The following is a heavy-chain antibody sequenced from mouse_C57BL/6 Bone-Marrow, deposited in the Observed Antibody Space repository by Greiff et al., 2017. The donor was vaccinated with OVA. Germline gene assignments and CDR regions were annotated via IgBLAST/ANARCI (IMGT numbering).Heavy chain of an antibody. J-gene: IGHJ3*01. D-gene: IGHD1-1*01. Sequence: DVHLVESGGDLVKPGGSLKLSCAASGFTFSSYGMSWVRQTPDKRLEWVATISSGGSYTYYPDSVKGRFTISRDNAKNTLYLQMSSLKSEDTAMYYCARRATVEAWFAYWGQGTLVTVSA. CDR3: ARRATVEAWFAY. V-gene: IGHV5-6*01. CDR1: GFTFSSYG. CDR2: ISSGGSYT.